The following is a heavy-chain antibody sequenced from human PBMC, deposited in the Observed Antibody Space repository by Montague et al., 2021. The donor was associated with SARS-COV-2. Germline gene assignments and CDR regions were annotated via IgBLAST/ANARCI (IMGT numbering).Heavy chain of an antibody. CDR3: ARACANVPSHPGFDY. D-gene: IGHD2-2*01. V-gene: IGHV4-61*01. CDR2: MYYTGPT. CDR1: GASVASGNYY. J-gene: IGHJ4*02. Sequence: SETLSLTCTVSGASVASGNYYWTWIRQPPGKGLEWIGNMYYTGPTNYXPSLGSRVTMPVDPSKNQFSLTMTSVTAADTAVYYCARACANVPSHPGFDYWGQGAVVAVSS.